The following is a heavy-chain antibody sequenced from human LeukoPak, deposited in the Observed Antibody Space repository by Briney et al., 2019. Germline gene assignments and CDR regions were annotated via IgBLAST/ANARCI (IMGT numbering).Heavy chain of an antibody. CDR1: EYTFTSYA. CDR3: ARGVREWLRDLYYFDY. V-gene: IGHV1-8*01. CDR2: INPNSGNT. J-gene: IGHJ4*02. D-gene: IGHD5-12*01. Sequence: ASVKVSCKASEYTFTSYAMNWVRQATGQGLEWMGWINPNSGNTGYAQKFQGRVTITRNTSISTAYMELSSLRSEDTAVYYCARGVREWLRDLYYFDYWGQGTLVTVSS.